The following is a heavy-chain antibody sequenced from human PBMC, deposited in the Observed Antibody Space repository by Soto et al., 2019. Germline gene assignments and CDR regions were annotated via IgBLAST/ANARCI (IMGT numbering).Heavy chain of an antibody. V-gene: IGHV5-51*01. D-gene: IGHD3-10*01. Sequence: GESVKISFQGSGYSFASHWIGWVRQMPGKDLEWMGIIYPGDSDTRYSPSFQGQVTMSADKSISTAYLQWSSLKASDSAIYYCARKYYYGAGTLDYWGQGTLVTVSS. CDR3: ARKYYYGAGTLDY. J-gene: IGHJ4*02. CDR2: IYPGDSDT. CDR1: GYSFASHW.